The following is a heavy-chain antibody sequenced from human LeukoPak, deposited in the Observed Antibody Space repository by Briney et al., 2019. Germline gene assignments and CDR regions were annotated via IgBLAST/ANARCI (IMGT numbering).Heavy chain of an antibody. Sequence: GGSLRLSCAASGFTFSSYAMHRVRQAPGKGLEWVAVISYDGSNKYYADSVKGRFTISRDNSKNTLYLQMNSLRAEDTAVYYCAREVGGWYMRYYFDYWGQGTLVTVSS. J-gene: IGHJ4*02. CDR2: ISYDGSNK. CDR1: GFTFSSYA. CDR3: AREVGGWYMRYYFDY. D-gene: IGHD6-19*01. V-gene: IGHV3-30-3*01.